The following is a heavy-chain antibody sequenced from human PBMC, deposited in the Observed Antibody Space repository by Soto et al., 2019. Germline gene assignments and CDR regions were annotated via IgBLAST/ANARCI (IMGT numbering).Heavy chain of an antibody. V-gene: IGHV1-3*04. CDR3: ARPYSYGSGSYFDAFHI. CDR1: GYTFTSYA. Sequence: ASVKVSCKASGYTFTSYAMHWVRQAPGQRHEWMGRINTGNGNTKYSQKLQGRVTITRDTSASTAYMELDRLRSEDTAVYYCARPYSYGSGSYFDAFHIWGQGTLVTV. J-gene: IGHJ3*02. D-gene: IGHD3-10*01. CDR2: INTGNGNT.